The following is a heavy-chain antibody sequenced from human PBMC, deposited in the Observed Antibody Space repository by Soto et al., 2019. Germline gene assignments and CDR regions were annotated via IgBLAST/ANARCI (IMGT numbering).Heavy chain of an antibody. J-gene: IGHJ5*01. CDR2: RIYIYSSAVT. CDR3: VRGPSTYNEFDS. CDR1: AASVSYKTKD. D-gene: IGHD1-1*01. Sequence: AETLALPRSVSAASVSYKTKDWSWIRQPAGKALEWIGRIYIYSSAVTIYNPSLKSRVTMSRDTSKNQFSLNLTSVTAADTAVYYCVRGPSTYNEFDSWGQGTRVTVSS. V-gene: IGHV4-61*10.